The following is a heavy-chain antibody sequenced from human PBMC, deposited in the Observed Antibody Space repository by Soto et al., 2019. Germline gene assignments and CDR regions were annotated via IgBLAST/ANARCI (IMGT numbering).Heavy chain of an antibody. CDR1: GFTFGDYA. D-gene: IGHD2-15*01. CDR2: IRSMTYGGTT. J-gene: IGHJ4*02. V-gene: IGHV3-49*03. CDR3: TRVSRDCRIGSCYPLN. Sequence: PGGSLRLSCSGSGFTFGDYAISWFRQAPGKGLEWISFIRSMTYGGTTDYGPSLKDRFSISRDDSKTSAYLQMNSLKTEDTAVYYCTRVSRDCRIGSCYPLNWGQGTLVTVSS.